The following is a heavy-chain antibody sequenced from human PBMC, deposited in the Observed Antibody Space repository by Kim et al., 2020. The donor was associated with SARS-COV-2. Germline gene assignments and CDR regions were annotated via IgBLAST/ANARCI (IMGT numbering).Heavy chain of an antibody. J-gene: IGHJ4*02. CDR2: VRNKINIYTT. Sequence: GGSLRLSCAASGFTFSDYYMDWVRQAPGKGLEWVGRVRNKINIYTTEYGASVKGRFTISRDDSKNSVYLQMNSLKIEDTAVYYCVRGGEFSDAWYEYWGQGTLITVS. CDR1: GFTFSDYY. D-gene: IGHD3-10*01. CDR3: VRGGEFSDAWYEY. V-gene: IGHV3-72*01.